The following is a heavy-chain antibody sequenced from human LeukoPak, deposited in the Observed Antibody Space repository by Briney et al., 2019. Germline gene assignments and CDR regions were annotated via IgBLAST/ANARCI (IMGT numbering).Heavy chain of an antibody. CDR1: GFTVSSNY. V-gene: IGHV3-53*01. CDR3: ARDPTYYDFWSGYPNWFDP. D-gene: IGHD3-3*01. CDR2: IYSGGGT. Sequence: GGSLRLSCAASGFTVSSNYISWVRQAPGKGLEWVSVIYSGGGTNYSDSVRGRFTISRDNAKNSLYLQMNNLRAEDTAVYYCARDPTYYDFWSGYPNWFDPWGQGTLVIVSS. J-gene: IGHJ5*02.